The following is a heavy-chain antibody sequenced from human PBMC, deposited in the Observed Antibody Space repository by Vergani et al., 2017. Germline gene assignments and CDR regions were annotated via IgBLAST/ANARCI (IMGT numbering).Heavy chain of an antibody. J-gene: IGHJ4*02. Sequence: QVQLQESGPGLVKPSQTLSLNCAASGGPISSGAFSWGWLRQPPGRGLQWIWHNFQSGSTDYNASLKSRVNISLDKSKNNFSLSLSSVTGADTAVYYCVRRNNVVRETDYFDYWGQGILVTVSS. CDR1: GGPISSGAFS. V-gene: IGHV4-30-2*01. CDR2: NFQSGST. D-gene: IGHD3-10*01. CDR3: VRRNNVVRETDYFDY.